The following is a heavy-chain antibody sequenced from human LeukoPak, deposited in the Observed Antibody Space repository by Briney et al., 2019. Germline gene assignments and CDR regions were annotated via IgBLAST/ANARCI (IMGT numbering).Heavy chain of an antibody. D-gene: IGHD3-22*01. CDR1: GYTFTNYY. V-gene: IGHV1-46*01. CDR2: INPSGGTT. J-gene: IGHJ4*02. Sequence: ASVKASCKATGYTFTNYYIHWVRQAPGQGLEWMGMINPSGGTTSYAQKFQGRVTMTRDTSTSTVYMELSSLRSEDTDVYYCARHRSYYYDSSGYWVFDYWGQGTLVTVSS. CDR3: ARHRSYYYDSSGYWVFDY.